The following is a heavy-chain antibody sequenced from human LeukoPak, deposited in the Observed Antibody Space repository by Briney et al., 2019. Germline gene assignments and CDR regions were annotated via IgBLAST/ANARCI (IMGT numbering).Heavy chain of an antibody. J-gene: IGHJ3*02. D-gene: IGHD5-12*01. V-gene: IGHV4-39*02. CDR1: GGSISGSSSY. Sequence: SETLSLTCSVSGGSISGSSSYWGWIRQPPGKGLEWIGSIYYSGSTYYNPSLKSRVTISVDTSKNQFSLKLSSVTAADTAVYYCARDRRWLRFHGFDIWGQGTMVTVSS. CDR3: ARDRRWLRFHGFDI. CDR2: IYYSGST.